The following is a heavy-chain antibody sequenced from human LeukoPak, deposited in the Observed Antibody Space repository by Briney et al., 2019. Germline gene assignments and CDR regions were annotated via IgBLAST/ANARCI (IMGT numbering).Heavy chain of an antibody. D-gene: IGHD4-17*01. Sequence: SETLSLTCSVSGGSISSSGYYWGWIRQPPGKGLEWIGSIYYSGSTYYNPSLKSRVTISVHTSKNQFSLKLSSVTAADTAVYYCARSATVTTGYFDYWGQGTLVTVSS. CDR3: ARSATVTTGYFDY. V-gene: IGHV4-39*07. CDR2: IYYSGST. J-gene: IGHJ4*02. CDR1: GGSISSSGYY.